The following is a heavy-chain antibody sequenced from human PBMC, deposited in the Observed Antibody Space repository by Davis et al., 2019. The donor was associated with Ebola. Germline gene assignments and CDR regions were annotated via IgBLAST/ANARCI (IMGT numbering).Heavy chain of an antibody. D-gene: IGHD1-26*01. CDR3: ARDGVGATLVGRAFDI. CDR2: FDPEDGET. V-gene: IGHV1-24*01. J-gene: IGHJ3*02. CDR1: GYTLNELS. Sequence: ASVKVSCKVSGYTLNELSMHWVRQAPGKGLEWMGGFDPEDGETIYAQKLQGRVTMTTDTSTSTAYMELRSLRSDDTAVYYCARDGVGATLVGRAFDIWGQGTMVTVSS.